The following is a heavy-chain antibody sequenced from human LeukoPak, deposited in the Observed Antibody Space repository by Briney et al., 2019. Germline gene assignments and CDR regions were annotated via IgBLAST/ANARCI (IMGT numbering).Heavy chain of an antibody. J-gene: IGHJ4*02. Sequence: GGTLRLSCAASGVTFSSYSMNWVRQAPGKGVEWGSYISSSSRYIYYADSVKGGFTIYRDKAKNSLYLQMNSLRPADTAVYYCARARPSMWIDYWGQGTLVTVSS. V-gene: IGHV3-21*01. CDR1: GVTFSSYS. CDR2: ISSSSRYI. D-gene: IGHD5-12*01. CDR3: ARARPSMWIDY.